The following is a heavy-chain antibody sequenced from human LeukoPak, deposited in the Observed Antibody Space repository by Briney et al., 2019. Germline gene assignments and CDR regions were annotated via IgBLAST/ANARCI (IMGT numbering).Heavy chain of an antibody. J-gene: IGHJ3*02. CDR2: IYTSGST. V-gene: IGHV4-61*02. CDR3: ARDPLDAFDI. CDR1: GGPISSGSYY. Sequence: PSETLSLTCTVSGGPISSGSYYWSWIRQPAGKGLEWIGRIYTSGSTNYNPSLKSRVTISVDTSKNQFSLKLSSVTAADTAVYYCARDPLDAFDIWGQGTMVTVSS.